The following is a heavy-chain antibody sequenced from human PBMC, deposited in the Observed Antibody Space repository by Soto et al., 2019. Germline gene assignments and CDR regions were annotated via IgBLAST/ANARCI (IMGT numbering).Heavy chain of an antibody. V-gene: IGHV1-18*01. D-gene: IGHD3-9*01. Sequence: RASVKVSCKASGYTFTSYGISWLRQAPGQGLEWMGWISAYSTNTNYAQKLQGRVTMTTDTTTSTAYMELRSLRSDDTAVYYCARDADILTGYYTSGWFDPWGQGTLVTVSS. CDR1: GYTFTSYG. CDR2: ISAYSTNT. CDR3: ARDADILTGYYTSGWFDP. J-gene: IGHJ5*02.